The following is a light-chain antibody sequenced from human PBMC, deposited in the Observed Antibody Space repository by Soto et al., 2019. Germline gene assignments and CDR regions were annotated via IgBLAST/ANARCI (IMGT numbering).Light chain of an antibody. CDR2: LNSDGSH. V-gene: IGLV4-69*01. CDR3: QTWDTGIRV. CDR1: GGHSSYA. J-gene: IGLJ2*01. Sequence: QSVLTQSPSASASLGASVKLTCTLSGGHSSYAIAWHQQQPEKGPRYLMKLNSDGSHSKGDGIPDRFSGSSSGAERYLTISSLQSEDEADYYCQTWDTGIRVFGGGTKLTVL.